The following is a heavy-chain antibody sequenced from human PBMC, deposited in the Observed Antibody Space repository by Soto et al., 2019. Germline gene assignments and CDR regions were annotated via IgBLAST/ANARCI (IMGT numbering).Heavy chain of an antibody. Sequence: ASVKVSCKASGGTFSSYAISWVRQAPGQGLEWMGGIIPIFGTANYAQQFQGRVTITADESTSTAYMELSSLRSEDTAVYYCARVGIAVAGTQYYFDYWGQGTLVTVSS. D-gene: IGHD6-19*01. CDR3: ARVGIAVAGTQYYFDY. CDR1: GGTFSSYA. CDR2: IIPIFGTA. V-gene: IGHV1-69*13. J-gene: IGHJ4*02.